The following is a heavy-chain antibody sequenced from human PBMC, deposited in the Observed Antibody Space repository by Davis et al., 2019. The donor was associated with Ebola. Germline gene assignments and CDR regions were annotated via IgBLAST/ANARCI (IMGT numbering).Heavy chain of an antibody. CDR2: ISGSGGST. CDR3: AKSGLSFGVVKYHYGMDV. V-gene: IGHV3-23*01. D-gene: IGHD3-3*01. CDR1: VITFSSYA. Sequence: PGGSLRLFCTDSVITFSSYAMTWVRQAPGKGLEWVSAISGSGGSTYYADSVKGRFTISRDNSKKTLYLQMNSLRAEDTAVYYCAKSGLSFGVVKYHYGMDVWGKGTTVTVSS. J-gene: IGHJ6*04.